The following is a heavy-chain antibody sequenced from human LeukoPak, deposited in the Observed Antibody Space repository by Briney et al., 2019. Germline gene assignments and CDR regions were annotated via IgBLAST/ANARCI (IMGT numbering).Heavy chain of an antibody. CDR3: ARGYGSGSYSSSYYYYMDV. J-gene: IGHJ6*03. Sequence: GASVKVSCKASGYTFTSYGISWVRQAPGQGLEWMGWISAYNGNTNYAQKLQGRVTMTTDTSTSTAYMELRSLRSDDTAVYYCARGYGSGSYSSSYYYYMDVWGKGTTVTVSS. CDR1: GYTFTSYG. D-gene: IGHD3-10*01. V-gene: IGHV1-18*01. CDR2: ISAYNGNT.